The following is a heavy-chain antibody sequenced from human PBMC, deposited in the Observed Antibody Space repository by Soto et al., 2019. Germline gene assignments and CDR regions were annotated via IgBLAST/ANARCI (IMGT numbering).Heavy chain of an antibody. CDR2: ISGSGGST. D-gene: IGHD1-26*01. J-gene: IGHJ4*02. CDR1: GFTFSSDA. Sequence: EVQLLESGGGLVQPGGSLRLSCAASGFTFSSDAMRWVRQAPVKGLEWVSAISGSGGSTYYADSVKGRFTISRDNSKNTLYLQMNSLRAEDTAVYYCARRGSGSYYDYWCQGTLVSVSS. CDR3: ARRGSGSYYDY. V-gene: IGHV3-23*01.